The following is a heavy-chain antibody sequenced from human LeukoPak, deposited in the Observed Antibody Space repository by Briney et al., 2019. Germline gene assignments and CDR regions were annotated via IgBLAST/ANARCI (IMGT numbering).Heavy chain of an antibody. J-gene: IGHJ3*02. CDR2: IYTSGSP. Sequence: SETLSLTCTVSDGSISSYDWSWIRQPAGKGLEWIGRIYTSGSPTYNPSLKSRVTISVDTSKNQFSLKLSSVTAADTAVYYCAREKRAVVVTAIYLDAFDIWGQGTMVTVSS. D-gene: IGHD2-21*02. V-gene: IGHV4-4*07. CDR1: DGSISSYD. CDR3: AREKRAVVVTAIYLDAFDI.